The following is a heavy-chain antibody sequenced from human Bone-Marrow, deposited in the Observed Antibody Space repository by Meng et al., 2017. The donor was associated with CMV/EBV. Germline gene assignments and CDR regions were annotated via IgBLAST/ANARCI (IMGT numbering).Heavy chain of an antibody. CDR3: ARGGRCCSTMSCLELGN. J-gene: IGHJ4*02. CDR2: INSDGTST. CDR1: GFTFSPYW. V-gene: IGHV3-74*01. Sequence: GGSLRLSFAASGFTFSPYWMHWVRQAPGKGLEWVSRINSDGTSTSYADSVKGRLTIYRDNAKNTAYLQIDSLRVEDTAVYYCARGGRCCSTMSCLELGNGGQGTLVTVSS. D-gene: IGHD2-2*01.